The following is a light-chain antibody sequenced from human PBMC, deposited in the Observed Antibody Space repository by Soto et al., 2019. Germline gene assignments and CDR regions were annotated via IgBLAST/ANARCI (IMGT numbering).Light chain of an antibody. Sequence: EIVLTQSPATLSLSPGERATLSCRASQSVRSSLAWYQQKPGQAPRLLIHDASSRATGIPARFSGSGSGTDFTLTISSLEPEDFAVYYCQQRTNWPSATFGQGTRLEIK. J-gene: IGKJ5*01. V-gene: IGKV3-11*01. CDR2: DAS. CDR3: QQRTNWPSAT. CDR1: QSVRSS.